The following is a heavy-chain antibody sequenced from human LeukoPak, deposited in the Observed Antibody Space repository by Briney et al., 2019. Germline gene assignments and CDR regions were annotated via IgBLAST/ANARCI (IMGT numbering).Heavy chain of an antibody. D-gene: IGHD4-17*01. CDR3: ARAPMTTVTTIDY. J-gene: IGHJ4*02. CDR1: GFTFGDFG. Sequence: GGSLRLSCAASGFTFGDFGMSWVRQGPGKGLEWVSGINWNGGSTGYADSVKGRFTISRDNAKKSLYLQMNSLRAEDTALYYCARAPMTTVTTIDYWGQGTLVTVSS. V-gene: IGHV3-20*04. CDR2: INWNGGST.